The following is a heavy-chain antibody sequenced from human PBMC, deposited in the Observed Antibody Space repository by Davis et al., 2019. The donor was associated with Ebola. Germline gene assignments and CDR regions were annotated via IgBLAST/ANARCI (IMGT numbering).Heavy chain of an antibody. J-gene: IGHJ4*02. Sequence: GESLKISCAASGFTFSSYWMSWVRQAPGKGLEWVANIKQDGSEEYYVDSVKGRFTISRDNSNNLLYLQMNSLRAEDTAVYYCAIPDCSGANCYSVYIKNWGQGTLVTASS. CDR2: IKQDGSEE. V-gene: IGHV3-7*01. CDR3: AIPDCSGANCYSVYIKN. CDR1: GFTFSSYW. D-gene: IGHD2-15*01.